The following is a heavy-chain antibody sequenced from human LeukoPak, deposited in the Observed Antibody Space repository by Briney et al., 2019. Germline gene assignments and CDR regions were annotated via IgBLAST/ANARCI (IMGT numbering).Heavy chain of an antibody. CDR3: ARENGYCSGGSCSKGGVDY. V-gene: IGHV3-21*01. CDR1: GFTFSSYR. CDR2: ISSSHNNI. J-gene: IGHJ4*02. Sequence: PGGSLRLSCAASGFTFSSYRMNWVRQAPGKGLDWVSSISSSHNNIYYADSVKGRFSISRDNAKNSLYLQMNSLRAEDTAVYYCARENGYCSGGSCSKGGVDYWGQGTLVTVSS. D-gene: IGHD2-15*01.